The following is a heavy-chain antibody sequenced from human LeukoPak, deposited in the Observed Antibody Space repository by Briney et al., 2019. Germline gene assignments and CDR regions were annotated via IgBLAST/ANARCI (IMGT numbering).Heavy chain of an antibody. CDR2: IYWDDDK. J-gene: IGHJ4*02. CDR1: GFSRRTSGVG. V-gene: IGHV2-5*02. CDR3: ARTPNYYDEYYFDY. D-gene: IGHD3-22*01. Sequence: SGPTLVKPTQTLTLTCTFFGFSRRTSGVGVGWIRQPPGKALDRLAVIYWDDDKRYSPSLKSRLTITKDTSKNQVVLTMTNMDPVDTATYYCARTPNYYDEYYFDYWGQGILVTVSS.